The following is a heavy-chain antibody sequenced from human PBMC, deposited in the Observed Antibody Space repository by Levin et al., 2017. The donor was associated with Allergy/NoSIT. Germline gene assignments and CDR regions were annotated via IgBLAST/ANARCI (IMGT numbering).Heavy chain of an antibody. Sequence: PGGSLRLSCKASGYTFTSYYMHWVRQAPGQGLEWMGIINPSGGSTSYAQKFQGRVTMTRDTSTSTVYMELSSLRSEDTAVYYCARDLDSDNSGSPLDYWGQGTLVTVSS. CDR2: INPSGGST. CDR3: ARDLDSDNSGSPLDY. CDR1: GYTFTSYY. V-gene: IGHV1-46*01. J-gene: IGHJ4*02. D-gene: IGHD1-26*01.